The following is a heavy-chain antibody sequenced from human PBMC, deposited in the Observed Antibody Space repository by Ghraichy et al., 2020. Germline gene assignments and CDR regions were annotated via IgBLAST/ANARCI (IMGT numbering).Heavy chain of an antibody. CDR1: GNTFTNYG. J-gene: IGHJ6*02. Sequence: ASVKVSCKASGNTFTNYGISWVRQAPGQGLEWMGWISGYNDTTNYVQKFQDRVTMTTDTSTSTAYMELRSLRSDDTAVYYCARDLRKSGLYYAMDVWGQGATVAVSS. CDR2: ISGYNDTT. V-gene: IGHV1-18*04. D-gene: IGHD3-3*01. CDR3: ARDLRKSGLYYAMDV.